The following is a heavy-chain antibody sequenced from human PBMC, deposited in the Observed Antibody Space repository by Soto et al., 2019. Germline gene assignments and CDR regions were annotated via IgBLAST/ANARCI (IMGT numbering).Heavy chain of an antibody. D-gene: IGHD2-15*01. V-gene: IGHV4-31*03. CDR2: IYYSGST. CDR1: GGSISSGGYY. CDR3: ARTSCSGGSCYKIDY. J-gene: IGHJ4*02. Sequence: QVQLQESGPGLVKPSQTLSLTCTVSGGSISSGGYYWSWIRQHPGKGLEWIGYIYYSGSTYYNPSLKSRVNISVDTSTNQFSLKLSSVTAADTAVYYCARTSCSGGSCYKIDYWGQGTLVTVSS.